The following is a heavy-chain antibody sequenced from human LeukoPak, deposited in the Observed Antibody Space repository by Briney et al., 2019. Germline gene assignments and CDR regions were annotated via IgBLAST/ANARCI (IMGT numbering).Heavy chain of an antibody. Sequence: GGSLRLSCAASGFTFSSYEMNWVRQAPGKGLEWVSYISSGGNTIYYADSVKGRFTISRDNAKNSLYLQMNSLRAEDTAVYYCAREGTAMVSFDYWGQGILVTVSS. J-gene: IGHJ4*02. CDR2: ISSGGNTI. CDR1: GFTFSSYE. V-gene: IGHV3-48*03. D-gene: IGHD5-18*01. CDR3: AREGTAMVSFDY.